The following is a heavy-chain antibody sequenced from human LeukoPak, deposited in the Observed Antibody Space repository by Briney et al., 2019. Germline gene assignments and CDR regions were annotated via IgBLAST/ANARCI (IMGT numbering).Heavy chain of an antibody. D-gene: IGHD6-13*01. Sequence: GGSLRLSCAASGFTFSSYSMNWVRQASGKGLEWVSYISSSSSSTIYYADSVKGRFTISRDNAKNSLYLQMNSLRAEDTAVYYCARGSSSWRNGMDVWGQGTTVTVSS. CDR3: ARGSSSWRNGMDV. CDR1: GFTFSSYS. V-gene: IGHV3-48*01. CDR2: ISSSSSSTI. J-gene: IGHJ6*02.